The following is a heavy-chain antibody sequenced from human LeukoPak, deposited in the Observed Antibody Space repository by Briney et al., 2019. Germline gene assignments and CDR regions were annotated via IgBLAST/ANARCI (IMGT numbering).Heavy chain of an antibody. D-gene: IGHD3-22*01. V-gene: IGHV5-10-1*01. CDR3: ARRLRYEYYYDSSGSFDY. J-gene: IGHJ4*02. CDR1: GYGFTSYW. CDR2: IDPSDSYT. Sequence: PGESLKISCKGSGYGFTSYWISWVRQMPGKGLEWMGRIDPSDSYTNYSPSFQGHVTISADKSISTAYLQWSSLKASDTAMYYCARRLRYEYYYDSSGSFDYWGQGTLVTVSS.